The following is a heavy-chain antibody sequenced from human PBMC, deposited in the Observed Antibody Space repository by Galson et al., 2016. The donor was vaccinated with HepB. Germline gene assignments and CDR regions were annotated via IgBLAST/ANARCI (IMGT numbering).Heavy chain of an antibody. V-gene: IGHV3-23*01. CDR2: ISGSGGRT. Sequence: SLRLSCAASGFTFSSYAMSWVRQVPGKGLEWVSTISGSGGRTYYADSVKGRFTISRDNSKNTLSLQMKSLRAEDTAVYYCARSFNSYGIESPFDYWGQGTLVTVSS. CDR1: GFTFSSYA. J-gene: IGHJ4*02. D-gene: IGHD5-18*01. CDR3: ARSFNSYGIESPFDY.